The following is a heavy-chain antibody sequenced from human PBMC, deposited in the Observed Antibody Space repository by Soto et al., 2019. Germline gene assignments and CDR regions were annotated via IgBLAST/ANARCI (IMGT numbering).Heavy chain of an antibody. CDR1: GGSIRSYY. CDR3: VKGLNIDYNSGWFYFDY. D-gene: IGHD6-19*01. J-gene: IGHJ4*02. Sequence: PSETQSLTCTVSGGSIRSYYWSWIRQPPGKGLEWIGYIYYSGSTNYNPSLKSRVTISVDTSKNSLYLQMNSLRVEDTALYYCVKGLNIDYNSGWFYFDYWGQGTVVTVSS. CDR2: IYYSGST. V-gene: IGHV4-59*01.